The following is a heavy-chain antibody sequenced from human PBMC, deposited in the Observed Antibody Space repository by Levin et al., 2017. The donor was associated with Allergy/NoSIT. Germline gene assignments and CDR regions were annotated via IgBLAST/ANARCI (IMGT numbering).Heavy chain of an antibody. CDR1: GFTFSSYA. CDR3: ARDYQMVRGVIIY. Sequence: GGSLRLSCAASGFTFSSYAMHWVRQAPGKGLEWVAVISYDGSNKYYADSVKGRFTISRDNSKNTLYLQMNSLRAEDTAVYYCARDYQMVRGVIIYWGQGTLVTVSS. V-gene: IGHV3-30*04. J-gene: IGHJ4*02. CDR2: ISYDGSNK. D-gene: IGHD3-10*01.